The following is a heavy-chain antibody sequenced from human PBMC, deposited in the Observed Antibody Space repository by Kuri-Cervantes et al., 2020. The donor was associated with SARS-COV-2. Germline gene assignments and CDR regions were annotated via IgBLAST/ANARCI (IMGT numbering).Heavy chain of an antibody. D-gene: IGHD2-15*01. J-gene: IGHJ4*02. Sequence: GESLKISCAASGFTFSNAWMNWVRQAPGKGLEWVGRIKSKTDGGTTDYAAPVKGRFTISRDDSKNTLYLQMNSLKTEDTAVYYCARTVVVVAATIFDYWGQGTLVTVSS. CDR2: IKSKTDGGTT. V-gene: IGHV3-15*07. CDR1: GFTFSNAW. CDR3: ARTVVVVAATIFDY.